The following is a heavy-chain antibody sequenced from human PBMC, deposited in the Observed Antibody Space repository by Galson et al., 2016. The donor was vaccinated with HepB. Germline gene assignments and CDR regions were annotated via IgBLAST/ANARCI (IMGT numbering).Heavy chain of an antibody. CDR2: IYSGGTT. Sequence: SLRLSCAASGFTVSNNYMTWVRQAPGRGLEYVSVIYSGGTTYYADSVKCRFTISRDNSQNSLFLQMNTLRAEDTAVYFCVRGDYGDHGWFDYWGQGTLVTVSS. V-gene: IGHV3-66*02. CDR3: VRGDYGDHGWFDY. CDR1: GFTVSNNY. D-gene: IGHD4-17*01. J-gene: IGHJ4*02.